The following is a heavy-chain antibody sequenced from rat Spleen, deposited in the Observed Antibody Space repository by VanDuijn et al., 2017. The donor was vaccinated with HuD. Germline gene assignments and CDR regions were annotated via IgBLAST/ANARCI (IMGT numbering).Heavy chain of an antibody. V-gene: IGHV5-25*01. CDR1: RFTFSDYY. D-gene: IGHD2-5*01. Sequence: EVQLVESDGGLVQPGRSLKLSCAASRFTFSDYYMAWVRQAPTKGLEWVTSISPSGVTYYRDSVKGRFTVSRENTERTLYLLVDSLRSEDTATYYCVRQDTLGYSNWFAYWGQGVMVTVSS. CDR2: ISPSGVT. J-gene: IGHJ2*01. CDR3: VRQDTLGYSNWFAY.